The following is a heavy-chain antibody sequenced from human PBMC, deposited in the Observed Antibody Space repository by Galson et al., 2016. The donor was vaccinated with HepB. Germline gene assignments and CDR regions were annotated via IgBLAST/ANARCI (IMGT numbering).Heavy chain of an antibody. V-gene: IGHV7-4-1*02. Sequence: WVGWINTNNGDATYAQGFTGRFVFSMDTSVSTAFLQISSLKVDDTAVYYCARDPLALWGQGTLVTVSS. CDR3: ARDPLAL. CDR2: INTNNGDA. J-gene: IGHJ4*02.